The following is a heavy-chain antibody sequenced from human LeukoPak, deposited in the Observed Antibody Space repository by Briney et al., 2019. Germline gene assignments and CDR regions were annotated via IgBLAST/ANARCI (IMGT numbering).Heavy chain of an antibody. CDR1: GFTLSGNY. J-gene: IGHJ4*02. Sequence: GGSLRLSCVVSGFTLSGNYMNWVRDAPGKGPEWVSIFCNDGATFYADSVRGRFTISRDNSKNTLYLQMNSLRAEDTAVYYCAKDPGAGDYWGQGTLVTVP. D-gene: IGHD3-10*01. CDR2: FCNDGAT. V-gene: IGHV3-53*01. CDR3: AKDPGAGDY.